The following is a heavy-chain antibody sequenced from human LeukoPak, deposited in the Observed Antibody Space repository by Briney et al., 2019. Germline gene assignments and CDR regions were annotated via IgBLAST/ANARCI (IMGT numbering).Heavy chain of an antibody. V-gene: IGHV3-33*01. D-gene: IGHD6-19*01. CDR1: GFTFSSYG. Sequence: GRSLRLSCAASGFTFSSYGMHWVRQAPGKGLEWVAVIWYDGSNKYYADSVKGRFTISRDNSKNTLYLQMNSLRAEDTAVYYCARGLAVAGVGVDYWGQGTLVTVSS. CDR3: ARGLAVAGVGVDY. CDR2: IWYDGSNK. J-gene: IGHJ4*02.